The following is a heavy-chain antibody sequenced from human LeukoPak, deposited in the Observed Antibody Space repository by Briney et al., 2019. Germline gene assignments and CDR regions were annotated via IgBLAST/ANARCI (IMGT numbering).Heavy chain of an antibody. V-gene: IGHV4-34*01. D-gene: IGHD6-19*01. J-gene: IGHJ4*02. CDR1: GGSFSGYY. CDR3: ARGLYSSGY. Sequence: SETLSLTCAVYGGSFSGYYWSWIRQPPGKGLEWIGEINHSGSTNYNPSLKSRVTISVDTSKNQFSLKLSSVTAADTAVYYCARGLYSSGYWGQGTLVTVSS. CDR2: INHSGST.